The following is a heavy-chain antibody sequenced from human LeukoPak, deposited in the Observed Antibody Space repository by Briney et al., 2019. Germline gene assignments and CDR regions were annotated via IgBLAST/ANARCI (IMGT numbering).Heavy chain of an antibody. J-gene: IGHJ4*02. CDR2: IYYSGST. V-gene: IGHV4-39*01. Sequence: SSETLSLTCTVSGGSISSSSYYWGWIRQPPGKGLEWIGSIYYSGSTYYNPSLKSRVTISVDTSKNQFSLKLSSVTAADTAVYYCARRDAGYFDWLLAGGGGDYWGQGTLVTVSS. CDR3: ARRDAGYFDWLLAGGGGDY. CDR1: GGSISSSSYY. D-gene: IGHD3-9*01.